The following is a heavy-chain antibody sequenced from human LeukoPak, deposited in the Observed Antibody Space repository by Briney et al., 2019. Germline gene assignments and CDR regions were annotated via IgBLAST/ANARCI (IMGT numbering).Heavy chain of an antibody. Sequence: PGGSLRLSCVTSGFSVSSNYMSWVRQAPGKGLEGISVLYSGGRTYCADFVKGGFTVSRDNSKNALYLQMDSLRAEDTAVYYCARRSCSDSICYKEYFLDYWGQGTLVAVSS. J-gene: IGHJ4*02. CDR1: GFSVSSNY. V-gene: IGHV3-53*01. CDR2: LYSGGRT. D-gene: IGHD2-15*01. CDR3: ARRSCSDSICYKEYFLDY.